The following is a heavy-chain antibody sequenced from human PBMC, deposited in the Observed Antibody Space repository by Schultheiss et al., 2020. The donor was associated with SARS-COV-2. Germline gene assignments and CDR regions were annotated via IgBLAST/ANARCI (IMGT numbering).Heavy chain of an antibody. Sequence: GGSLRLSCTASGFTFGDYAMHWVRQAPGKGLEWVAVISYDGSNKYYADSVKGRFTISRDNSKNTLYLQMNSLRAEDTAVYYCAKGEYYYDYWGQGTLVTVSS. CDR1: GFTFGDYA. CDR3: AKGEYYYDY. CDR2: ISYDGSNK. V-gene: IGHV3-30*07. D-gene: IGHD3-10*01. J-gene: IGHJ4*02.